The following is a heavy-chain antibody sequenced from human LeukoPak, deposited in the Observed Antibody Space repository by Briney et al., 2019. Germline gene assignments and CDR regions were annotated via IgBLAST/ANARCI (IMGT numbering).Heavy chain of an antibody. D-gene: IGHD6-6*01. J-gene: IGHJ6*02. Sequence: PGGSLRLSCAASGFTFSSYGMHWVRQAPGKGLEWVAVISYDGSSKYYADSVKGRFTISRDNSKNTLYLQMNSLRAEDTAVYYCAKSSIAASYGMDVWGQGTTVTVSS. CDR3: AKSSIAASYGMDV. CDR1: GFTFSSYG. V-gene: IGHV3-30*18. CDR2: ISYDGSSK.